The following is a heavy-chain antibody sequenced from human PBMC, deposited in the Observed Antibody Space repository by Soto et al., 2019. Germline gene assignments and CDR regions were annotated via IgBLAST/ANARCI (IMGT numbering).Heavy chain of an antibody. Sequence: QVQLQESGPGLVKPSQTLSLTCAISGDSVSSNSAAWNWIRQSPSRGLEWLGRTYYRSRWYNDYAVSVRSRITVNPDTSKNQFSLQLTSVTPEDTAVYYCAGTTSHYWYYMDVWGKGTTITVSS. J-gene: IGHJ6*03. CDR3: AGTTSHYWYYMDV. D-gene: IGHD1-7*01. V-gene: IGHV6-1*01. CDR2: TYYRSRWYN. CDR1: GDSVSSNSAA.